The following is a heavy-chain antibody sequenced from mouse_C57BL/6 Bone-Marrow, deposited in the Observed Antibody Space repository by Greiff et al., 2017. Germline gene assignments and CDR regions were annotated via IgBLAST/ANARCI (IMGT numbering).Heavy chain of an antibody. J-gene: IGHJ2*01. D-gene: IGHD1-1*01. CDR1: GYTFTNYW. Sequence: QVQLKQSGAELVRPGTSVKMSCKASGYTFTNYWIGWAKQRPGHGLEWIGDIYPGGGYTNYNAKFKGKATLTAAKSSSTATMQFSSLTSEDSDIYYCASAGYSGSSPLFDYWGQGTTLTVSS. V-gene: IGHV1-63*01. CDR3: ASAGYSGSSPLFDY. CDR2: IYPGGGYT.